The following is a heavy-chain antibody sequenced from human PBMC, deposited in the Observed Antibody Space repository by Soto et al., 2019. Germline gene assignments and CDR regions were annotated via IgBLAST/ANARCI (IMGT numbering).Heavy chain of an antibody. CDR2: IFESGAT. CDR1: GGSISSSSW. CDR3: TTSHAGELNN. D-gene: IGHD1-7*01. Sequence: PSETLSLTCAVSGGSISSSSWRTWVRQSPGKGLEWIGEIFESGATNYNPSLKSRLTMSVDKSKNQFSLNLSSLTAADTAVYFCTTSHAGELNNWGQGTLVTVSS. V-gene: IGHV4-4*02. J-gene: IGHJ4*02.